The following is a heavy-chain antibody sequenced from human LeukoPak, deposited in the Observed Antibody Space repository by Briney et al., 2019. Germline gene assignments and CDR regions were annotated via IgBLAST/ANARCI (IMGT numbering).Heavy chain of an antibody. CDR2: IIPILGIA. CDR3: ARDSRADYYGSGSYYNGNYNWFDP. CDR1: GGTFSSYT. D-gene: IGHD3-10*01. Sequence: SVKVSCKASGGTFSSYTISWVRQAPGQGLEWMGRIIPILGIANYAQKFQGRVTITADKSTSTAYMELSSLRSEDTAVYYCARDSRADYYGSGSYYNGNYNWFDPWGQGTLVTVSS. V-gene: IGHV1-69*04. J-gene: IGHJ5*02.